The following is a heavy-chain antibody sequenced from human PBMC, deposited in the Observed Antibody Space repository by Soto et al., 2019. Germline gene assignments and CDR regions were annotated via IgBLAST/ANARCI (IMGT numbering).Heavy chain of an antibody. J-gene: IGHJ3*01. CDR3: AHSGLSESHYVADACDF. CDR2: ISWDDDK. V-gene: IGHV2-5*02. CDR1: GFSLDASAVV. D-gene: IGHD3-16*01. Sequence: QITLRESGPTLVKPTQTLTLTCTFSGFSLDASAVVVGWIRQPPGKALEWIALISWDDDKRYNPSLKSTLNLTKEASKNQVVLTMTNMDPVYTATYFCAHSGLSESHYVADACDFWGRGTMVTVSS.